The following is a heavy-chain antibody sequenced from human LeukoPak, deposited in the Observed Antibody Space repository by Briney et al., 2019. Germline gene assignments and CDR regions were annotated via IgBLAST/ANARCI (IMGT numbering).Heavy chain of an antibody. CDR2: IYYSGTT. V-gene: IGHV4-59*01. CDR1: GGSINNFY. D-gene: IGHD2-15*01. J-gene: IGHJ4*02. CDR3: AGGRVAYYCNGGSGYDY. Sequence: PSETLSLTCTVSGGSINNFYWSWIRQPPGKGLEWIGYIYYSGTTNYNPSLKSRVTISLDTPKNQFSLKLSSVTAADTAVYYCAGGRVAYYCNGGSGYDYWGQGTLVTVSS.